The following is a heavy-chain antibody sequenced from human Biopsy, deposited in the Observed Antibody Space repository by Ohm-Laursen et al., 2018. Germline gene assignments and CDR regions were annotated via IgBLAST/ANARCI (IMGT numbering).Heavy chain of an antibody. CDR3: AREDYYTWFDP. Sequence: GTLSLTCTVSGGSINGGSYYWSWLRQPPGKGLGWIGYIYYSGNTHYNPSLKSRVTMSIDTSKNQFSLRLSSVTSADTAVYYCAREDYYTWFDPWGQGTLVTVSS. V-gene: IGHV4-61*01. D-gene: IGHD2/OR15-2a*01. CDR2: IYYSGNT. CDR1: GGSINGGSYY. J-gene: IGHJ5*02.